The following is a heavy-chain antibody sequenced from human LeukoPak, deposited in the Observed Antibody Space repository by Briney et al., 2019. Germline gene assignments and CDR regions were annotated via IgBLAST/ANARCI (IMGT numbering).Heavy chain of an antibody. V-gene: IGHV4-59*01. CDR1: GGSISSYY. CDR2: VSYSGTT. J-gene: IGHJ1*01. D-gene: IGHD4-17*01. CDR3: ARGNGDYVEYFQH. Sequence: SETLSRTCTVSGGSISSYYWSWIRQPPGKGLEWIGCVSYSGTTKYSPSLKSRVTISVDTSKNQFSLKLSSVTAADTAVYYCARGNGDYVEYFQHWGQGTLVTVSS.